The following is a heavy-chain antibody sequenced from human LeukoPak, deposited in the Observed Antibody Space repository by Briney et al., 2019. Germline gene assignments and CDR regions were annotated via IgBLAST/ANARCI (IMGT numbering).Heavy chain of an antibody. CDR3: AGTYYDFWSGYYTPYYYYGMDV. J-gene: IGHJ6*02. V-gene: IGHV4-39*01. D-gene: IGHD3-3*01. Sequence: PSETLSLTCTVSGGSISSSSYYWGWIRQPPGKGLEWIGSIYYSGSTYYNPSLKSRVTISVDTSKNQFSLKLSSVTAADTAVYYCAGTYYDFWSGYYTPYYYYGMDVWGQGTTVTVSS. CDR1: GGSISSSSYY. CDR2: IYYSGST.